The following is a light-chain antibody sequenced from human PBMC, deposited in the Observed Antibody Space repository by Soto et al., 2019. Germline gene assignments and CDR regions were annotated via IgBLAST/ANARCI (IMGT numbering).Light chain of an antibody. CDR2: EGS. J-gene: IGLJ1*01. CDR3: CSYRGSNYYA. V-gene: IGLV2-23*01. Sequence: QSVLTQPASVSGSPGQSITISCTGTSNDVGSYNLVSWYQHHPGKAPKLMIFEGSKRPSGVSNRFSGSKSGNTASLTIPGFQAEDRAVFSCCSYRGSNYYAFGIGTKV. CDR1: SNDVGSYNL.